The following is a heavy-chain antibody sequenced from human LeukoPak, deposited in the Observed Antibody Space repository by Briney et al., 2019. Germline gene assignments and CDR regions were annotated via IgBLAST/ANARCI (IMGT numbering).Heavy chain of an antibody. CDR2: IYSGGNT. Sequence: GGSLRLSCAASGFTVSSNYMSWVRQAPGKGLEWVSVIYSGGNTYYADSVKGRFTISRDNSKNTLYLQMNSLRAEDTAVYYCARKTDSGGQGDYWGPGTLVTVSS. V-gene: IGHV3-66*01. CDR1: GFTVSSNY. D-gene: IGHD3-22*01. CDR3: ARKTDSGGQGDY. J-gene: IGHJ4*02.